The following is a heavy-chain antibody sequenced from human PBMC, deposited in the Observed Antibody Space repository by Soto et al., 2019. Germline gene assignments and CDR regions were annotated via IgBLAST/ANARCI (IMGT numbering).Heavy chain of an antibody. Sequence: QEQLVESGGGLVKPGGSLRLSCAASGFTLSDTFSDYYMTWIRQAPGKGLEWVSYTSSSGRAIDYADSVKGRFTISWDTAKNSLFLQMNSLRAEDTAVYYCARINDTDAFDIWGQGTMVTVSS. CDR2: TSSSGRAI. CDR1: GFTLSDTFSDYY. CDR3: ARINDTDAFDI. V-gene: IGHV3-11*01. D-gene: IGHD1-1*01. J-gene: IGHJ3*02.